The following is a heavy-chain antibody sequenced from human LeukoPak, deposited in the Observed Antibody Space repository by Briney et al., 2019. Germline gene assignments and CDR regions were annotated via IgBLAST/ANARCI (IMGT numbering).Heavy chain of an antibody. CDR2: VNHSGST. Sequence: SETLSLTCAVYGGSFSGYYWSWIRQPPGKGLEWIGEVNHSGSTNYNPSLKRRVTISVDTSKNQFSLKLSSVTAADTAVYYCARGTYNWNDVGVARYNWFDPWGQGTLVTVSS. J-gene: IGHJ5*02. CDR3: ARGTYNWNDVGVARYNWFDP. D-gene: IGHD1-20*01. V-gene: IGHV4-34*01. CDR1: GGSFSGYY.